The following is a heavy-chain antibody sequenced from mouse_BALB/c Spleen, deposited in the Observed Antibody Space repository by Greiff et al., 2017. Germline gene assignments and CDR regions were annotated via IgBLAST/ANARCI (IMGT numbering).Heavy chain of an antibody. CDR3: ARGGITTTSLYAMDY. J-gene: IGHJ4*01. V-gene: IGHV5-6-5*01. Sequence: EVQLVESGGGLVKPGGSLKLSCAASGFTFSSYAMSWVRQTPEKRLEWVASISSGGSTCYPDSVKGRFTISRDNARNILYLQMSSLRSEDTAMYYCARGGITTTSLYAMDYWGQGTSVTVSS. D-gene: IGHD2-4*01. CDR1: GFTFSSYA. CDR2: ISSGGST.